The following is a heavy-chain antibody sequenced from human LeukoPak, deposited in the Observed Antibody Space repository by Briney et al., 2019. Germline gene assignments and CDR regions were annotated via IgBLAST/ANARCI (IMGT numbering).Heavy chain of an antibody. CDR1: GFTVSSNY. CDR3: ARATHCGGDCYDYYYYGMDV. CDR2: IYSGGST. Sequence: GGSLRLSCAASGFTVSSNYMSWVRQAPGKGLEWVSVIYSGGSTYYADSVKGRFTISRDNSKNTLYLQINSLRAEDTAVYYCARATHCGGDCYDYYYYGMDVWGQGTTVTVSS. D-gene: IGHD2-21*02. J-gene: IGHJ6*02. V-gene: IGHV3-53*01.